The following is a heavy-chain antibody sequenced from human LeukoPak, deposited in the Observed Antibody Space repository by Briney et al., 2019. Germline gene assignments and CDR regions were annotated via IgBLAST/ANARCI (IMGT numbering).Heavy chain of an antibody. CDR2: ISWNSGSI. J-gene: IGHJ4*02. CDR1: GFTFDDYA. Sequence: GRSLRLSCAASGFTFDDYAMHWVRQAPGKGLEWVSGISWNSGSIGYADSVKGRFTISRDNAKNSLYLQMNSLRAEDTALYYCAKDIGPDYGGNNYFDYWGQGTLVTVSS. CDR3: AKDIGPDYGGNNYFDY. V-gene: IGHV3-9*01. D-gene: IGHD4-23*01.